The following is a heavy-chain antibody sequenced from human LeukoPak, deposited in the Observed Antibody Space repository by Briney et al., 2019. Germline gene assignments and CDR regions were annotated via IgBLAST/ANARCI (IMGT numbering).Heavy chain of an antibody. D-gene: IGHD2-21*01. J-gene: IGHJ6*03. CDR3: ARATVIGNAPVPGYMDV. Sequence: GGSLRLSCAASGFTFSTYDMHWVRQVSGKGLEWVSSIGTIGDTFYPGSVKGRFTISRENAMNSLYLQMNGLRAGDTAVYYCARATVIGNAPVPGYMDVWGKGTTVTVSS. CDR2: IGTIGDT. V-gene: IGHV3-13*01. CDR1: GFTFSTYD.